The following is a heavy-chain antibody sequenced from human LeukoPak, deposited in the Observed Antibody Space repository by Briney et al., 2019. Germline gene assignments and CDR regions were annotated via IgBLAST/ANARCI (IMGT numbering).Heavy chain of an antibody. CDR2: ISSSSSTI. Sequence: GGSLRLSCAASGFTFSTYIMNWVRQAPGKGLEWVSYISSSSSTIYYADSVKGRFTISRDNAKNSLYQQMNSLRAEDTAVYYCARGADYWGQGTLVTVSS. CDR1: GFTFSTYI. CDR3: ARGADY. V-gene: IGHV3-48*01. J-gene: IGHJ4*02.